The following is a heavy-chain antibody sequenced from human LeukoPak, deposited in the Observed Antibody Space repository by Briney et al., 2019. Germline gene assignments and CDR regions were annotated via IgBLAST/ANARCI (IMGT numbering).Heavy chain of an antibody. CDR1: GYSISSGYY. J-gene: IGHJ4*02. V-gene: IGHV4-38-2*02. CDR2: IYHSGST. Sequence: SETLSLTCTVSGYSISSGYYWGWIRQPPGKGLEWIGSIYHSGSTYYNPSLKRRVTISVDTSKNQYPLKLSSVTAADTAVYYCARAFPSRITMIVVVTPHYFDYWGQGXLVTVSS. D-gene: IGHD3-22*01. CDR3: ARAFPSRITMIVVVTPHYFDY.